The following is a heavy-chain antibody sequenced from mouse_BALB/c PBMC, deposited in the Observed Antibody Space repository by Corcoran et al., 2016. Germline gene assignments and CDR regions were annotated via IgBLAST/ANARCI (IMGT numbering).Heavy chain of an antibody. CDR2: INPYNGAT. Sequence: EVQLQQSGPELVKPGASVKISCKASGYSFTGYYMHWVKQSHVKSLEWIGRINPYNGATSYNQNFKDKASLTVDKSSSTAYTELHSLTSEDSAVYYCARGDYFDYWGQGTTLTVSA. V-gene: IGHV1-26*01. J-gene: IGHJ2*01. CDR1: GYSFTGYY. CDR3: ARGDYFDY.